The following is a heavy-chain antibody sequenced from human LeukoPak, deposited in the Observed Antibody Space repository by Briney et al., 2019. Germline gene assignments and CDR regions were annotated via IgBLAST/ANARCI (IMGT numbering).Heavy chain of an antibody. J-gene: IGHJ4*02. CDR2: IKQDGSEK. V-gene: IGHV3-7*01. CDR1: GFTFSSYW. D-gene: IGHD2-8*01. Sequence: PGGSLRLSCAASGFTFSSYWMSWVRQAPGKGLEWVANIKQDGSEKYYVDSVMGRFTISRDNPKNSLYLQMNSLRAEDTALYYCARSNNAGFDYWGRGTLVTVSS. CDR3: ARSNNAGFDY.